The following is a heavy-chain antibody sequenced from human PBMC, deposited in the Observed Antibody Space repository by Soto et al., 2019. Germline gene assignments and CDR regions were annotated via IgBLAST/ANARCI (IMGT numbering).Heavy chain of an antibody. CDR1: GGSVSSCCNY. Sequence: QPQLQESGPGLVKPSETLSLTCTVSGGSVSSCCNYWGWVRQPPGKGLEWIGSIHNSGSTSYNPSLRSRVTISVDTSKNQFSLTLTSVTAADTAVYYCARGLSSPSATGIWGQGILVTVSS. CDR2: IHNSGST. D-gene: IGHD6-6*01. J-gene: IGHJ4*02. V-gene: IGHV4-39*01. CDR3: ARGLSSPSATGI.